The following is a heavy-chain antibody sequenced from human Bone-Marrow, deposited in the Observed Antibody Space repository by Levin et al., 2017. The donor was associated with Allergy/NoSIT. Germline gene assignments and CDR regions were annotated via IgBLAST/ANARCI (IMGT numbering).Heavy chain of an antibody. Sequence: PGGSLRLSCVASGFSFSSYWVHWVRQVPGKGPVWVSRVNGDGTLAFYADSVKGRFTVSRDNADSTVYLQMNSLRVEDTAVYYCTTINCDCVCSGRDWSFDLWGRGTLVTVS. V-gene: IGHV3-74*01. J-gene: IGHJ2*01. CDR3: TTINCDCVCSGRDWSFDL. D-gene: IGHD2-21*02. CDR2: VNGDGTLA. CDR1: GFSFSSYW.